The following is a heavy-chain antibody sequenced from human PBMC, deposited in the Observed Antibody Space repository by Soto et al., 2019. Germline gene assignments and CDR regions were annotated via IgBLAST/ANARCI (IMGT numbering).Heavy chain of an antibody. J-gene: IGHJ4*02. D-gene: IGHD3-22*01. Sequence: SETLSLTCTVSGDSITSYNWNWLRQPPGKALEWIGYIYYSGSTNYNPSLKSRVTISVDTSKNQFSLKLSSVTAADTAVYYCARGGYYDSRGSDYWGQGTLVTVSS. CDR3: ARGGYYDSRGSDY. CDR2: IYYSGST. CDR1: GDSITSYN. V-gene: IGHV4-59*01.